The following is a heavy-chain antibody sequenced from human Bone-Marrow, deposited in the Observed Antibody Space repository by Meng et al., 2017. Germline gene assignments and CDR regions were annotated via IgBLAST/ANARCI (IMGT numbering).Heavy chain of an antibody. D-gene: IGHD3-10*01. CDR2: MNPGETTI. Sequence: EVQLVESGGGLGQPGGSLRLSCAASGFALRNNWMHWVRQAPGKGLVWVARMNPGETTITHAGSVMGRFTISRDIARNTLHLQMNSLRAEDSALYFCVRDFGGESDFWGQGTLVTVSS. J-gene: IGHJ4*02. V-gene: IGHV3-74*03. CDR1: GFALRNNW. CDR3: VRDFGGESDF.